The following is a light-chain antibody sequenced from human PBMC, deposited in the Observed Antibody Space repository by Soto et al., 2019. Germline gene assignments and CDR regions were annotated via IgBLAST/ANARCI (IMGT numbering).Light chain of an antibody. CDR2: GAS. J-gene: IGKJ1*01. V-gene: IGKV3-20*01. CDR3: QQYDSSFRT. CDR1: QSFSSTF. Sequence: EIVLTQSPGTLSLSPGERATLSCRASQSFSSTFLAWYQQKLGQAPRLLIYGASSRATGIPDRFSGSGSGTDFTLTISRLEPEDFAVYDCQQYDSSFRTFGQGTKLEIK.